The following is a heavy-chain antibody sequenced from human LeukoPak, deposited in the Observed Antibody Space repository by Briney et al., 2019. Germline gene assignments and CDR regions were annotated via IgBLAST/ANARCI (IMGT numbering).Heavy chain of an antibody. CDR2: INHSGST. D-gene: IGHD1-26*01. CDR1: GGSFSGYY. CDR3: ARGLVGATYDAFDI. V-gene: IGHV4-34*01. J-gene: IGHJ3*02. Sequence: SETLSLTXAVYGGSFSGYYWSWIRQPPGKGLEWIGEINHSGSTNYNPSLKSRVTISVDTSKNQFSLKLSSVTAADTAVYYCARGLVGATYDAFDIWGQGTMVTVSS.